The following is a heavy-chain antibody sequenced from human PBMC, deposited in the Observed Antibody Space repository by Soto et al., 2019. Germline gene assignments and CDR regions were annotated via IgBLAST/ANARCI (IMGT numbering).Heavy chain of an antibody. J-gene: IGHJ4*02. Sequence: GGSLGLSCAASGFTFSIYWMAWVRQAPGKGLEWVANIKEDGSEKNYVDSVKGRFSISRDNAKNSLYLQMNSLRAEDTAVYYCVTRAVAGTGYFDYWGQGALVTVSS. D-gene: IGHD6-19*01. V-gene: IGHV3-7*01. CDR1: GFTFSIYW. CDR3: VTRAVAGTGYFDY. CDR2: IKEDGSEK.